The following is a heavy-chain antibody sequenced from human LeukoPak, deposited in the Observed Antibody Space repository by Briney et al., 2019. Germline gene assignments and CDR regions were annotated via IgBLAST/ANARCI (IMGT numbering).Heavy chain of an antibody. V-gene: IGHV3-23*01. D-gene: IGHD2-21*02. CDR1: GFTFSSYA. CDR3: ANIVVVTATLPVDY. J-gene: IGHJ4*02. CDR2: ISGSGGST. Sequence: PGGSLRLSCAASGFTFSSYAMSWVRQAPGKGLEWVSAISGSGGSTYYADSVKGRFTISRDNSKNTLYLQMNSLRAEDTAVYYCANIVVVTATLPVDYWGQGTLVTVSS.